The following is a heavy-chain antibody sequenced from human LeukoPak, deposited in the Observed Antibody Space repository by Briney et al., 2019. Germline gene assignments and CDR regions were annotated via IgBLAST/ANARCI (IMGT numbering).Heavy chain of an antibody. D-gene: IGHD6-13*01. CDR2: IYYSGST. Sequence: SETLSLTCTVSGGSISNYYWSWIRQPPGKGLEWIGYIYYSGSTNYNPSLKSRVTISVDTSKNQFSLKLSSVTAADTAVYYCARDSPIADPLDLWGRGTLVTVSS. J-gene: IGHJ2*01. CDR3: ARDSPIADPLDL. CDR1: GGSISNYY. V-gene: IGHV4-59*01.